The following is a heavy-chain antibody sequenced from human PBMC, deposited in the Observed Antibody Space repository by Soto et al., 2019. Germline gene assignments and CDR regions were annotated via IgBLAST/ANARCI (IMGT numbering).Heavy chain of an antibody. CDR2: LDGAGGST. Sequence: LRLSCLASGFTFSDFAMTWVRHVPGRGLEWVASLDGAGGSTYYAESVRGRFSISRDNSQNTLFLQMKRLTVDDTAIYYCAAPRDEYGSGVSWFTYGMDIWGQGTAVTVSS. V-gene: IGHV3-23*01. J-gene: IGHJ6*02. CDR3: AAPRDEYGSGVSWFTYGMDI. D-gene: IGHD3-10*01. CDR1: GFTFSDFA.